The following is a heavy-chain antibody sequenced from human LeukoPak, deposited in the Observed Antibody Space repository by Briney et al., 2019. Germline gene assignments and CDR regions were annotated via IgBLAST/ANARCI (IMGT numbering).Heavy chain of an antibody. CDR2: IYWNDDK. Sequence: ESGPTLVKPTQTLTLTCTLSGFSVSTSGVGVGWIRQPPGKALEWLALIYWNDDKRYSPSLQSRLTVTKDTSKNQVVLTMTNMDPVDTGTYYCAHSSVYYYDRSGYWYGNWFDPWGQGTLVTVSS. CDR1: GFSVSTSGVG. D-gene: IGHD3-22*01. CDR3: AHSSVYYYDRSGYWYGNWFDP. J-gene: IGHJ5*02. V-gene: IGHV2-5*01.